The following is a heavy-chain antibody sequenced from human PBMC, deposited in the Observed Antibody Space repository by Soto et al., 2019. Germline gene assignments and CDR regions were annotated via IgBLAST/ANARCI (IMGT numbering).Heavy chain of an antibody. CDR1: GFTFSSYG. CDR3: ARENPDCTNGVCYFDY. D-gene: IGHD2-8*01. V-gene: IGHV3-33*01. J-gene: IGHJ4*02. Sequence: GGSLRLSCAASGFTFSSYGMHWARQAPGKGLEWVAVIWYDGSNKYYADSVKGRFTISRDNSKNTLYLQMNSLRAEDTAVYYCARENPDCTNGVCYFDYWGQGTLGTVSS. CDR2: IWYDGSNK.